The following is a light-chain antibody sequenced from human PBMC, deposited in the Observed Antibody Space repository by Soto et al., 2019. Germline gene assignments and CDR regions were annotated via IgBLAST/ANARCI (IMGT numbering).Light chain of an antibody. CDR3: QHYYSDPPWT. CDR1: QSVLYSFNNKNY. V-gene: IGKV4-1*01. Sequence: DIVMTQSPDSLAVSLGERATINCRSSQSVLYSFNNKNYLGWYQQKPGQAPKLLIYWASTRESGVPDRFSGSGSGTDFTLTISGLQAEDVAVYYCQHYYSDPPWTFGQGTKVEIK. CDR2: WAS. J-gene: IGKJ1*01.